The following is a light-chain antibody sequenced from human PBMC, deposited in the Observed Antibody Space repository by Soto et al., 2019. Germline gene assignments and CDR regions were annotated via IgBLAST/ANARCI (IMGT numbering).Light chain of an antibody. CDR1: SSNIGNNY. CDR2: DIN. J-gene: IGLJ2*01. Sequence: QSVLTQPPSVSAAPGQKVTISCSGSSSNIGNNYVSWYQQLPGTAPKLLIYDINKRPSGIPDRFSGSRSGTSATLGIIGLQTGDEADYYCGTWDSRLSAVVFGGGTKLTVL. CDR3: GTWDSRLSAVV. V-gene: IGLV1-51*01.